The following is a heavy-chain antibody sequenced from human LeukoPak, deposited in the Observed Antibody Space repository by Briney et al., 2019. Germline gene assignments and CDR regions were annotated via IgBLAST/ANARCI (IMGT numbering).Heavy chain of an antibody. Sequence: ASVTVSCMASGYTFASYGISWVRQAPGQGLEWIGWISAYNGNTNYAQKFQDRVTLTTDTSATTVYMELTSLRSDDTAIYYCARDGTEDVRRSSQFYVKYNYNGMDVWGQGTMVTVSS. CDR3: ARDGTEDVRRSSQFYVKYNYNGMDV. J-gene: IGHJ6*02. V-gene: IGHV1-18*01. CDR1: GYTFASYG. D-gene: IGHD1-1*01. CDR2: ISAYNGNT.